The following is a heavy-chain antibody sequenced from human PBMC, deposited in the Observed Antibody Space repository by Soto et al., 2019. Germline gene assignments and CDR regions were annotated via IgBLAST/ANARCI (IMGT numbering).Heavy chain of an antibody. V-gene: IGHV4-39*01. D-gene: IGHD3-22*01. CDR2: FFSGST. Sequence: SETLSLTCSVSGGSITSRSSYWAWIRQPPGKGLEWIGTFFSGSTFSNPSLRSRVTISKDTSRNQFSLKLTSVAATDTAMYYCATTRGLAVGDSFNYWGQGALVTVSS. J-gene: IGHJ4*02. CDR3: ATTRGLAVGDSFNY. CDR1: GGSITSRSSY.